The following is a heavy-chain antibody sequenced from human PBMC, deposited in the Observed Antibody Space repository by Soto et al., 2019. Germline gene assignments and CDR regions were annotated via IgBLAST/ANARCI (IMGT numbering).Heavy chain of an antibody. CDR1: GYTFNTYG. Sequence: QVQLVQSGAEVKKPGASVRVFCKASGYTFNTYGINWVRQAPGQGLEWMGWSSTHTGSDTYAQRFQGRVTLTTDTCTNTVYMELRSLRSDDTAVYYCASGVAAWKIGDSETFFDFWGQGTPVTVSS. CDR3: ASGVAAWKIGDSETFFDF. V-gene: IGHV1-18*01. D-gene: IGHD3-10*01. J-gene: IGHJ4*02. CDR2: SSTHTGSD.